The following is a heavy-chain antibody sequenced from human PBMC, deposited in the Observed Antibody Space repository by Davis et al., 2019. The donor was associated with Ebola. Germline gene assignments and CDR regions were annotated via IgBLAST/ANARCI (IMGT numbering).Heavy chain of an antibody. J-gene: IGHJ4*02. CDR2: IYSGGST. V-gene: IGHV3-53*01. CDR1: GFTVSSNY. Sequence: GGSLRLSCAASGFTVSSNYMNWVRQAPGKGLEWVSGIYSGGSTYCADSVKGRFTISRDNSKNTLFLQMNTLRAEDAAVYYCAKDTSSFDPYYFDYWGQGTLVTVSS. CDR3: AKDTSSFDPYYFDY. D-gene: IGHD2-2*01.